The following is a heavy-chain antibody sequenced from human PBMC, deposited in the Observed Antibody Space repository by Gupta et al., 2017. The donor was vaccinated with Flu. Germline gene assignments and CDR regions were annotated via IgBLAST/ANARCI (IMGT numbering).Heavy chain of an antibody. J-gene: IGHJ4*02. D-gene: IGHD1-26*01. CDR2: ILGGGDST. Sequence: EVQLLESGGGLVQPGGSLRLSCVASGFTSSTYPMAWVRQAPGKGLEWVSAILGGGDSTYYADSVKGRFTISRDSSKNTVYLQMNSLRVEDTAVYYCAKDLRSSFDYWGQGTLVTVSS. V-gene: IGHV3-23*01. CDR1: GFTSSTYP. CDR3: AKDLRSSFDY.